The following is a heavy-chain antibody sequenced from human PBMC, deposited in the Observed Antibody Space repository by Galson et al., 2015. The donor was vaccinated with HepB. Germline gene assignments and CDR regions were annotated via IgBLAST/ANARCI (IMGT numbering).Heavy chain of an antibody. CDR3: ARSPLRFLDWLPYYDYYYMDV. V-gene: IGHV7-4-1*02. Sequence: VKVSCKASGYTFTDYVVNWVRQAPGQGLEWMGWMNTNTGKPTYAPGFAGRFAFSLDTSVTTAYLQISSLETDDTAVYYCARSPLRFLDWLPYYDYYYMDVWGEGTTVTVSS. CDR1: GYTFTDYV. CDR2: MNTNTGKP. J-gene: IGHJ6*03. D-gene: IGHD3-3*01.